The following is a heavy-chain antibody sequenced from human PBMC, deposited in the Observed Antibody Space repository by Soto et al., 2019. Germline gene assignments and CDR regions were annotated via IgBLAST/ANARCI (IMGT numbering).Heavy chain of an antibody. CDR3: ASELPNGYNIAY. CDR1: GYTFTIYY. D-gene: IGHD2-8*01. CDR2: INPSGGST. J-gene: IGHJ4*02. V-gene: IGHV1-46*01. Sequence: GASLKFSCKASGYTFTIYYRRWVRQAPGQGLEWRGIINPSGGSTSYAQKFQGRVTMTRDTSTSTVYMELSSLRSEDTAVYYCASELPNGYNIAYWGQGTL.